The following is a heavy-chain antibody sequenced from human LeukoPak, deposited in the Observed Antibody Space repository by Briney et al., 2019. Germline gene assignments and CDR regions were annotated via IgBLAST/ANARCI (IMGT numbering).Heavy chain of an antibody. CDR3: AKVDGSYPPARLWDAFDI. J-gene: IGHJ3*02. Sequence: GGSLRLYCAAPGFTFSSYAMSWVRQAPGKGLEWVSAISGNGGSTYYADSVKGRFTISRDNSKNTLYLQMNSLRAEDTAVYYCAKVDGSYPPARLWDAFDIWGQGTMVTVSS. V-gene: IGHV3-23*01. CDR1: GFTFSSYA. D-gene: IGHD1-26*01. CDR2: ISGNGGST.